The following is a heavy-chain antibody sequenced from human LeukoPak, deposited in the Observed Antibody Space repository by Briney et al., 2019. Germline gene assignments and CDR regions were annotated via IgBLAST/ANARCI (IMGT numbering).Heavy chain of an antibody. J-gene: IGHJ3*02. CDR2: INHSGST. CDR3: ARVSLEWLDAFDI. CDR1: GGSFSGYY. V-gene: IGHV4-34*01. Sequence: ASETLSLTCAVYGGSFSGYYWSWIRQPPGKGLEWIGEINHSGSTNYNPSLKSRVTISVDTSKNQFSLKLSSVTAADTAVYYCARVSLEWLDAFDIWGQGTMVTVSS. D-gene: IGHD3-3*01.